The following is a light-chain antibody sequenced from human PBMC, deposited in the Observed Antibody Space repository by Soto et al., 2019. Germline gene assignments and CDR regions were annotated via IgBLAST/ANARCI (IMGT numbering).Light chain of an antibody. CDR1: SSDVGAYNF. CDR2: EVN. CDR3: SSFTRSSTYV. J-gene: IGLJ1*01. Sequence: QSALTQPASVSGSPGQSITISCTGTSSDVGAYNFVSWYQQYPGKAPKVMIYEVNNRPSGVSNRFSGSKSGNTASLTISGLXAEDEADYYCSSFTRSSTYVFGSGTKV. V-gene: IGLV2-14*01.